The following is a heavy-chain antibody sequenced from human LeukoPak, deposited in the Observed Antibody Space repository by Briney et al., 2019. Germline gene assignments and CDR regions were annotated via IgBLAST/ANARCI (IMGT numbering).Heavy chain of an antibody. CDR3: ARGFELDS. CDR1: GFTFSSFW. Sequence: RAGGSLRLPCAASGFTFSSFWMSWVRQAPGKGLEWVANIKQEGNEKYYVGSVKGRFTISRDDARNSLYLQMNSLRAEDTAVYFCARGFELDSWGQGTLVTVSS. V-gene: IGHV3-7*01. CDR2: IKQEGNEK. J-gene: IGHJ4*02.